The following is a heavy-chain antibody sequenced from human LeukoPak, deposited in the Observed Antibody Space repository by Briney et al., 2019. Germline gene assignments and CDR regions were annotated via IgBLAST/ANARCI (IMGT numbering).Heavy chain of an antibody. D-gene: IGHD3-22*01. J-gene: IGHJ4*02. V-gene: IGHV3-23*01. CDR2: VSPPGGGT. CDR1: GFAFSNHG. CDR3: ARGYYYDSSGPNIPFDY. Sequence: GGSLRLSCAASGFAFSNHGMNWVRQAPGKGLEWLSGVSPPGGGTYYADSVKGRFTISRDNTKNTLYLQMNSLRAEDTAVYYCARGYYYDSSGPNIPFDYWGQGTLVTVSS.